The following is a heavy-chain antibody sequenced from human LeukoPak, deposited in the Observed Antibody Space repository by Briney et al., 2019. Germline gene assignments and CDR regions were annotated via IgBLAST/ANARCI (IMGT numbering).Heavy chain of an antibody. CDR1: GFSFNAFW. CDR3: ARPRGYGTPHDAFDI. J-gene: IGHJ3*02. D-gene: IGHD5-18*01. Sequence: GGSLRLSCVGSGFSFNAFWINWVRLAPGKGLEWVANMKQDGSEKYHLDSVKGRFTISRDNAKNSIYLQMNRLRVEDTAVYYCARPRGYGTPHDAFDIWGQGTMVTVSS. CDR2: MKQDGSEK. V-gene: IGHV3-7*01.